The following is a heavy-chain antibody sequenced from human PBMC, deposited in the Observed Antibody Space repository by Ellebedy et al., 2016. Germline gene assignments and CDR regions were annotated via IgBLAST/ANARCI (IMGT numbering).Heavy chain of an antibody. CDR1: GYTFTSYD. V-gene: IGHV1-8*01. D-gene: IGHD3-3*01. Sequence: ASVKVSXKASGYTFTSYDISWVRQAPGQGLDYMGWLNPHNGVTECAQKFQGRVTMTRDTSISTAYMELSSLRSEDTAMYYCAIIPRFLEDDPLDFWGQGSLVTVSS. CDR3: AIIPRFLEDDPLDF. J-gene: IGHJ4*02. CDR2: LNPHNGVT.